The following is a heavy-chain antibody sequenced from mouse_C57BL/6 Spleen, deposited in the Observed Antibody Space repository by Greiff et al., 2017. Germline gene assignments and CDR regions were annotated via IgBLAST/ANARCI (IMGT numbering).Heavy chain of an antibody. CDR2: IDPETGGT. CDR1: GYTFTDYE. V-gene: IGHV1-15*01. J-gene: IGHJ4*01. Sequence: LVESGAELVRPGASVTLSCKASGYTFTDYEMHWVKQTPVHGLEWIGAIDPETGGTAYNQKFKGKAILTADKSSSTAYMELRSLTSEDSAVYYCTRSRELGQDAMDYWGQGTSVTVSS. CDR3: TRSRELGQDAMDY. D-gene: IGHD4-1*01.